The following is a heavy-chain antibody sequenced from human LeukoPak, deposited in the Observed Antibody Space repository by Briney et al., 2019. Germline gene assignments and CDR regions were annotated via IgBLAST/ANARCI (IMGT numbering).Heavy chain of an antibody. CDR2: INPSGGST. Sequence: ASVTVSCKASGYTFTSYYMHWVRQAPGQGLEWMGIINPSGGSTSYAQKFQGRVTMTRDTSTSTVYMELSSLRSEDTAVYYCARQARAAAALNWFDPWGQGTLVTVSS. V-gene: IGHV1-46*01. D-gene: IGHD6-13*01. J-gene: IGHJ5*02. CDR3: ARQARAAAALNWFDP. CDR1: GYTFTSYY.